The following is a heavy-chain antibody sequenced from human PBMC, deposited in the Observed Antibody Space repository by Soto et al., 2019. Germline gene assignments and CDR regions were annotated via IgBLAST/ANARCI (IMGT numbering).Heavy chain of an antibody. CDR3: ARVERGTATTVVDAFDI. V-gene: IGHV4-34*01. J-gene: IGHJ3*02. CDR1: GGFVCSGGDY. D-gene: IGHD1-1*01. CDR2: MSHSGGT. Sequence: PSETLALTCAVYGGFVCSGGDYWRWIRQPPGKGLEWIGEMSHSGGTHFNPSLKSRVTISVDTSKNQFSLKMSSVTAADTALYYCARVERGTATTVVDAFDIWGPGTMVPSPQ.